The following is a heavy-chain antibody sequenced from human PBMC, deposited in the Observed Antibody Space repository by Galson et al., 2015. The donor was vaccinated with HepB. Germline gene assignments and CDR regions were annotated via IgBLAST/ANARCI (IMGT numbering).Heavy chain of an antibody. CDR3: ARSEPRTWHNFDY. D-gene: IGHD1-14*01. CDR2: ISSSGRYI. CDR1: GFTFTTYS. J-gene: IGHJ4*02. Sequence: SLRLSCAASGFTFTTYSFSWVRQAPGKGLEWVSSISSSGRYIYYADSLQGRFTISRDNAKNSLYLQMNSLRTEDTAVFYCARSEPRTWHNFDYWGQGTLVTVSS. V-gene: IGHV3-21*01.